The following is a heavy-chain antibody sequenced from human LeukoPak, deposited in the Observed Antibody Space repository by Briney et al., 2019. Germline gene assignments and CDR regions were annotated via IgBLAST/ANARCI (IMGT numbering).Heavy chain of an antibody. J-gene: IGHJ4*02. CDR2: IYTSGST. Sequence: KPSEPLSLTCTVSGGSISSGSYYWSWIRQPAGKGLEWIGRIYTSGSTNYNPSLKSRVTISVDTSKNQFSLKLSSVTAADTAVYYCARLSRDGYNFVDYWGQGTLVTVSS. D-gene: IGHD5-24*01. CDR1: GGSISSGSYY. CDR3: ARLSRDGYNFVDY. V-gene: IGHV4-61*02.